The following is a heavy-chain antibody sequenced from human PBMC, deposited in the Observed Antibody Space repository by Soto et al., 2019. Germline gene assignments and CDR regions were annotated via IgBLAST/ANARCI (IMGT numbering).Heavy chain of an antibody. J-gene: IGHJ4*02. D-gene: IGHD3-16*01. CDR3: ASPAPMITSYFDY. V-gene: IGHV1-69*02. CDR2: IIPILGIA. CDR1: GGTFSSYT. Sequence: QVQLVQSGAEVKKPGSSVKVSCKASGGTFSSYTISWVRQAPGQGLEWMGRIIPILGIANYAQKLQGRVTITAAKSTSTAYMELRSLRSEDTAVYYCASPAPMITSYFDYWGQGTLVTVSS.